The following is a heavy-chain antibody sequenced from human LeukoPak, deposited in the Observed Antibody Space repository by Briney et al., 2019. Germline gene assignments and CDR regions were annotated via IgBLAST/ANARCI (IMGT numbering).Heavy chain of an antibody. CDR2: IYTSGST. J-gene: IGHJ3*02. V-gene: IGHV4-4*07. D-gene: IGHD6-13*01. Sequence: SETLSLTCAVSGGSISSYYWSWIRQPAGKGLEWIGRIYTSGSTNYNPSLKSRVTMSVDTSKNQFSLKLSSVTAADTAVYYCARELSSWSPLDIWGQGTMVTVSS. CDR3: ARELSSWSPLDI. CDR1: GGSISSYY.